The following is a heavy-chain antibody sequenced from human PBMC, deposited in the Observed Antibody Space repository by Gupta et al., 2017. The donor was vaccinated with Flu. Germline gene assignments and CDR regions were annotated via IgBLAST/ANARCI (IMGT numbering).Heavy chain of an antibody. CDR3: ARRVCNLSYYDY. CDR2: INHCADRT. Sequence: WVRPAPGKAMEYVSAINHCADRTFYAISVEVRFTFSSVNTNPTVCVHMGSLRGDDMAVYYCARRVCNLSYYDYLGRGTLVTVSS. V-gene: IGHV3-64*01. J-gene: IGHJ4*02. D-gene: IGHD4-4*01.